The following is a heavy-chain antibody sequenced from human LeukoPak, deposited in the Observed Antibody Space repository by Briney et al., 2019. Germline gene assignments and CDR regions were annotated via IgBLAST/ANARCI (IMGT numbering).Heavy chain of an antibody. CDR2: IRTTAEGAKYA. V-gene: IGHV3-48*02. Sequence: GGSLRLSCATSGFSFTDYPMNWVRQAPGKGLEWISNIRTTAEGAKYAYYADSVQGRVTISRDDGKNTLYLHMNSLRDDDTAVYYCATDQRYAYDYWGQGILVTVSS. CDR1: GFSFTDYP. D-gene: IGHD3-9*01. J-gene: IGHJ4*02. CDR3: ATDQRYAYDY.